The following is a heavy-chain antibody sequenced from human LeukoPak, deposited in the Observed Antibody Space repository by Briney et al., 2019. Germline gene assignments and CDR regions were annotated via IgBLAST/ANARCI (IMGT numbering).Heavy chain of an antibody. CDR3: ARVGAAEYYYYYMDV. V-gene: IGHV3-48*01. CDR2: ISSSSSTI. J-gene: IGHJ6*03. CDR1: GFTFSSYS. Sequence: PGGSLRLSCAASGFTFSSYSMNWVRQAPGKGLEWVSYISSSSSTIYYADSVKGRFTISRDNAKNSLYLQINSLRAGDTAVYYCARVGAAEYYYYYMDVWGKGTTVTVSS. D-gene: IGHD2-15*01.